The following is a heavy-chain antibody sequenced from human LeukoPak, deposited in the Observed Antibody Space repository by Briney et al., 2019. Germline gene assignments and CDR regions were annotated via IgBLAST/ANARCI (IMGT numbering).Heavy chain of an antibody. Sequence: SETLSLTCTVSGGSISSYYWSWIRQPPGKGLEWIGYTYYSGSTNYNPSLKSRVTISVDTSKNQFSLKLSSVTAADTAVYYCAIRSPLWAAAGYYGMDVWGQGTTVTVSS. CDR2: TYYSGST. V-gene: IGHV4-59*01. D-gene: IGHD6-13*01. J-gene: IGHJ6*02. CDR3: AIRSPLWAAAGYYGMDV. CDR1: GGSISSYY.